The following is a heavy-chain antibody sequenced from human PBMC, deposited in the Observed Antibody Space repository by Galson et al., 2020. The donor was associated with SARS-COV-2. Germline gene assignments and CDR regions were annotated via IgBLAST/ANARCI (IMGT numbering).Heavy chain of an antibody. CDR2: IKSKTDGGTA. CDR1: GFAFNNAW. V-gene: IGHV3-15*01. D-gene: IGHD4-17*01. Sequence: GGSLRLSCSASGFAFNNAWMTWVRQAPGKGLEWVGRIKSKTDGGTADYSAPVKGRFTISRDDSKNTLYLQMDSLKTEDTAVYYCNYYVETMRQNYVDYIAAYWGQGTLVTVSS. J-gene: IGHJ4*02. CDR3: NYYVETMRQNYVDYIAAY.